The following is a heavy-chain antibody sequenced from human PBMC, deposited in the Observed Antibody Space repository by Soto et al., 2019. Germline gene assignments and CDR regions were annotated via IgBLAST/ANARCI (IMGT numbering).Heavy chain of an antibody. V-gene: IGHV3-23*01. CDR3: ATVFHYYDSSGYYYFDY. CDR2: ISGSGSTI. Sequence: PGGSLRLSCSASVFTFSSYAVSWVRQAPGKGPEWISSISGSGSTIYYADSVKGRFTISRDNSKNTLYLQMSSLRAEDTAVYYCATVFHYYDSSGYYYFDYWGQGKLVTVSS. J-gene: IGHJ4*02. CDR1: VFTFSSYA. D-gene: IGHD3-22*01.